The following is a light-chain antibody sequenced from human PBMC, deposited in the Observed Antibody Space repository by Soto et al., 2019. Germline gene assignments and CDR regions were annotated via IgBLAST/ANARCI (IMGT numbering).Light chain of an antibody. CDR1: QSLNND. J-gene: IGKJ2*01. CDR2: DAS. V-gene: IGKV3-11*01. Sequence: EIVLTQSPAALSLSPGETATLSCRASQSLNNDLAWYQQKPGQAPRLLIYDASDRATGVPARFRGSGSGTDFTLAISSLDPEDFAVYYCQHRSNWPPYTFGQWTKLEI. CDR3: QHRSNWPPYT.